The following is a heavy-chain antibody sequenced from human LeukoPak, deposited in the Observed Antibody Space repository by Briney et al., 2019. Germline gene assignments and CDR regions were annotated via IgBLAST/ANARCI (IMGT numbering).Heavy chain of an antibody. CDR3: AADSFSRGGNYYYYGMDV. CDR1: GFTFTSSA. V-gene: IGHV1-58*02. J-gene: IGHJ6*02. CDR2: IVVGSGNT. D-gene: IGHD2/OR15-2a*01. Sequence: SVKVSCKASGFTFTSSAMQWVRQARGQRLGWIGWIVVGSGNTNYAQKFQERVTITRDMSTSTAYMELSSLRSEDTAVYYCAADSFSRGGNYYYYGMDVWGQGTTVTVSS.